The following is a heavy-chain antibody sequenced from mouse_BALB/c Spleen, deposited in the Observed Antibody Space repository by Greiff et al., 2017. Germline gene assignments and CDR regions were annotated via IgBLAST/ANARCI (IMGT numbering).Heavy chain of an antibody. CDR2: ISSGSSTI. CDR1: GFTFSSFG. V-gene: IGHV5-17*02. Sequence: EVKLMESGGGLVQPGGSRKLSCAASGFTFSSFGMHWVRQAPEKGLEWVAYISSGSSTIYYADTVKGRFTISRDNPKNTLFLPMTSLRSEDTAMYECARSSWDDGRCAYWGQGTLVTVSA. J-gene: IGHJ3*01. D-gene: IGHD4-1*01. CDR3: ARSSWDDGRCAY.